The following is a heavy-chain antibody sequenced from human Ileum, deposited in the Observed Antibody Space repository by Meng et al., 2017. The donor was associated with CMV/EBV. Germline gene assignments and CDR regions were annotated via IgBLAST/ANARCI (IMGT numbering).Heavy chain of an antibody. Sequence: QVQLQEAGPGLVKPSETLSLTCTVSCGSINNYYWSWIRQPPGKGLEWIGYVYYTGRTEYNPSLKSRISISVDTSKNQFSLKLNSVTTADTAMYYCTRDLGTSSSGVWGQGTLVTVSS. CDR3: TRDLGTSSSGV. CDR2: VYYTGRT. J-gene: IGHJ4*02. V-gene: IGHV4-59*01. CDR1: CGSINNYY. D-gene: IGHD6-6*01.